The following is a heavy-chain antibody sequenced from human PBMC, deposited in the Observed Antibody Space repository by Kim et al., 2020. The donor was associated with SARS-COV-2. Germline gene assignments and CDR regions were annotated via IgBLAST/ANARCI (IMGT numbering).Heavy chain of an antibody. D-gene: IGHD5-18*01. CDR3: AKRDVWIPYYGMDV. Sequence: GGSLRLSCAASGFTFSSYAMSWVRQAPGKGLEWVSAISGSGGSTYYADSVKGRFTISRDNSKNTLYLQMNSLRAEDTAVYYCAKRDVWIPYYGMDVWGQGTTVTVSS. V-gene: IGHV3-23*01. CDR1: GFTFSSYA. CDR2: ISGSGGST. J-gene: IGHJ6*02.